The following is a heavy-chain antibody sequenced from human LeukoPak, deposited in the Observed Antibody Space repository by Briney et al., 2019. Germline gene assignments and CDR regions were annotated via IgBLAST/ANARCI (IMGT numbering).Heavy chain of an antibody. CDR2: IWYDGSNK. V-gene: IGHV3-33*01. Sequence: PGRTLRLSCAASGFTFSSYGMHWVRQAPGKGLEGVAVIWYDGSNKYYADSVKGRFTISRDNSKNTLYLQMNSLRAEDTAVYYCARDSGGYCSSTSCYYYGMDVWGKGTTVTVSS. J-gene: IGHJ6*04. CDR1: GFTFSSYG. CDR3: ARDSGGYCSSTSCYYYGMDV. D-gene: IGHD2-2*03.